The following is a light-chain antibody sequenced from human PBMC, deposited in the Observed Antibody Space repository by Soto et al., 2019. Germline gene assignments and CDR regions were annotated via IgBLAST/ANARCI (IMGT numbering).Light chain of an antibody. Sequence: QSALTQPASVSESPGQSITISCTGTSSDVGTYNYVSWYQHHPGKAPKLLIYEVRNRPSGVSNRFSGSKSGNTASLTISGLQAEDEADYYCSSYTSSSTVLYVFGTGTKVTVL. V-gene: IGLV2-14*01. CDR1: SSDVGTYNY. J-gene: IGLJ1*01. CDR2: EVR. CDR3: SSYTSSSTVLYV.